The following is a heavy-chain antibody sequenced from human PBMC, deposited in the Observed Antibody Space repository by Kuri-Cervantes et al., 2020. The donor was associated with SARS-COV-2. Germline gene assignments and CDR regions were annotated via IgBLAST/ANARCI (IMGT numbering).Heavy chain of an antibody. CDR1: GFTFSNYG. J-gene: IGHJ4*02. Sequence: GESLKISCAASGFTFSNYGMNWVRQPPGKGLEWVSSISSSGNYIFYAHSLRGRFTVSRDNSKNTLYLQMNSLRAEDTAVYYCAGTNWGKTYFDYWGQGTLVTVSS. V-gene: IGHV3-21*06. CDR3: AGTNWGKTYFDY. CDR2: ISSSGNYI. D-gene: IGHD7-27*01.